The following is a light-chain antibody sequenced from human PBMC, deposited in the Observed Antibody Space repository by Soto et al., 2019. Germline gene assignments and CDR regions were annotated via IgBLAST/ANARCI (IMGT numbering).Light chain of an antibody. CDR1: QTISTY. Sequence: DIQMTQSPSPLSASVGDRVTITCRASQTISTYLNWYQQKPGKAPKLLIYGASSLQSGVPSRFSGSGSGTDFTLTISSLQPEDVGTYYCQQSFSPPRTFGQGTKVEIK. J-gene: IGKJ1*01. CDR2: GAS. V-gene: IGKV1-39*01. CDR3: QQSFSPPRT.